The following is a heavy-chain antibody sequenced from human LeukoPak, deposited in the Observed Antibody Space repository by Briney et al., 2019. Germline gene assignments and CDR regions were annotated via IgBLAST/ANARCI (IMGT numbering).Heavy chain of an antibody. Sequence: PSQTPSPPCPVSGGSTISGGYSRSWSRPPPGEGLGGVGYIYHSGSTYYNPSLKSRVTISVDRSKNQFSLKLSSVTAADTAVYYCARGGSYGDYVFDYWGQGTLVTVSS. V-gene: IGHV4-30-2*01. J-gene: IGHJ4*02. CDR2: IYHSGST. CDR1: GGSTISGGYS. CDR3: ARGGSYGDYVFDY. D-gene: IGHD4-17*01.